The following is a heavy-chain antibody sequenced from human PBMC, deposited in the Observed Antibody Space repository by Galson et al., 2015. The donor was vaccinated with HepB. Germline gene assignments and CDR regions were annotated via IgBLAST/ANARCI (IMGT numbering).Heavy chain of an antibody. J-gene: IGHJ3*02. Sequence: SVKVSCKASGYTFTSYAMHWVRQAPGQRLEWKGWINAGNGNTKYSQKFQGRVTITRDTSASTAYMELSSLRSEDTAVYYCARVPGNDYVWGSPNAFDIWGQGTMVTVSS. CDR2: INAGNGNT. CDR1: GYTFTSYA. V-gene: IGHV1-3*01. D-gene: IGHD3-16*01. CDR3: ARVPGNDYVWGSPNAFDI.